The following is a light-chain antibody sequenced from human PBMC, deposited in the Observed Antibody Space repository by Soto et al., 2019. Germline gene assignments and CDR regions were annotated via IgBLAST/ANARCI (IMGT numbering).Light chain of an antibody. J-gene: IGKJ2*01. V-gene: IGKV3-15*01. CDR3: HQYYNWPPKYT. CDR1: QTVGTI. Sequence: EIVMTQSPATLSVSPGERVTLSCRASQTVGTILAWYQQKPGQAPRLLIYGASTRATGIPARFSGSGSGTEFTLTISSLQSEDFAVYYCHQYYNWPPKYTFGQGTKLQMK. CDR2: GAS.